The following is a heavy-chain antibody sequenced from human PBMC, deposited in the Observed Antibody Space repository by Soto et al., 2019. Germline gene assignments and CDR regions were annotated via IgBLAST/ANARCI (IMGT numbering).Heavy chain of an antibody. J-gene: IGHJ4*02. CDR3: ASGNYDASGIDY. CDR2: IWYDGDNK. Sequence: QVQLVESGGGVVQPGRSLRLSCEGSGFTFSNYGIHWVRQAPGMGLEWVAVIWYDGDNKYYSESVKGRFTISRDNSKNTVYLEMSSLRAEDTAVYYSASGNYDASGIDYWGPGALVTVSS. CDR1: GFTFSNYG. D-gene: IGHD3-22*01. V-gene: IGHV3-33*01.